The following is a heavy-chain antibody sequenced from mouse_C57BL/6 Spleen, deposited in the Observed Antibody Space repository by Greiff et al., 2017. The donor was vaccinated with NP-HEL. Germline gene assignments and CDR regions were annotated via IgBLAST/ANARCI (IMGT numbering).Heavy chain of an antibody. D-gene: IGHD2-2*01. Sequence: EVKLMESGGDLVKPGGSLKLSCAASGFTFSSYGMSWVRQTPDKRLEWVATISSGGSYTYYPDSVKGRFTISRDNAKNTLYLQMSSLKSEDTAMYYCARHNGYDVFYAMDYWGQGTSVTVSS. CDR2: ISSGGSYT. J-gene: IGHJ4*01. CDR1: GFTFSSYG. CDR3: ARHNGYDVFYAMDY. V-gene: IGHV5-6*01.